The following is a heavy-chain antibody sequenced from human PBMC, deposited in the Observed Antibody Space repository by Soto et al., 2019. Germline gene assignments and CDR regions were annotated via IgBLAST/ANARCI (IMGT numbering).Heavy chain of an antibody. CDR2: IYYSGST. V-gene: IGHV4-61*01. J-gene: IGHJ6*02. D-gene: IGHD3-3*01. CDR1: GGSVSSGSY. CDR3: ARGDFSSYDMDA. Sequence: SETLSLTCTVSGGSVSSGSYWSWIRQPPGKGLEWIGYIYYSGSTSYSPSLKSRVTISIDTSKSQFILMLTSVTAADTAVYYCARGDFSSYDMDAWGQGITVTVSS.